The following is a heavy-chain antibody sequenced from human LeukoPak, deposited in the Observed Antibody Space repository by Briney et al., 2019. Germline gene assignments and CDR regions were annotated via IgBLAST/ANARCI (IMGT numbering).Heavy chain of an antibody. CDR2: INPGGVSR. V-gene: IGHV3-23*01. CDR1: GFTFTTYS. J-gene: IGHJ4*02. D-gene: IGHD1-1*01. Sequence: PGGSLRLSCAASGFTFTTYSMTWVRQAPGKGLEWVSSINPGGVSRYYADSVRGRSTISRDNSENTVPLQMNSLRTDDTAMYYCAKDRAGTPWADWGQGTLVTVSS. CDR3: AKDRAGTPWAD.